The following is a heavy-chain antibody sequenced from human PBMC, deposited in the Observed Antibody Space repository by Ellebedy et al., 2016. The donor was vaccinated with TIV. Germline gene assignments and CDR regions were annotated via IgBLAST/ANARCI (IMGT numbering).Heavy chain of an antibody. CDR2: IWYDGFNK. Sequence: PGGSLRLSCAASGFSFSTYGMHWVRQAPGQGLEWVAVIWYDGFNKDYADSVKGRFTISRDNSKNTLYLQMNSLRAEDTAVYYCARASTSGWYILDYWGQGTLVSVSS. CDR3: ARASTSGWYILDY. V-gene: IGHV3-33*01. CDR1: GFSFSTYG. J-gene: IGHJ4*02. D-gene: IGHD6-19*01.